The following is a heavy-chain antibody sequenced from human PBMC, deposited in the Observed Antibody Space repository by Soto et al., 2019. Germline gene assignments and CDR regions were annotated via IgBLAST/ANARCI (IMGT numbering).Heavy chain of an antibody. V-gene: IGHV6-1*01. CDR1: GDSVSSNSAG. CDR2: TYYKSKWNN. J-gene: IGHJ6*02. CDR3: TGITWFRGMDV. D-gene: IGHD3-10*01. Sequence: SQTLSLTCVISGDSVSSNSAGWNWNRQSPSRGLEWLGRTYYKSKWNNDYALSVKSRISINPDTSKNQFSLHLYSVTPEDTAVYYCTGITWFRGMDVWGQGTPVTVSS.